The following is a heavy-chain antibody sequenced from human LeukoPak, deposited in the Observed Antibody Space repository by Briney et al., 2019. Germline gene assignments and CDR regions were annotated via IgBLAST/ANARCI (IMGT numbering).Heavy chain of an antibody. Sequence: PGGSLRLSCTASGFTFSSCAMSWVRQAPGKGLEWVSAISGSGGSTYYADSVKGRFTISRDNSKNTLYLQMNSLRAEDTAVYYCAKVYRRAAAGKQFGNYYYGMDVWGQGTTVTVSS. J-gene: IGHJ6*02. CDR3: AKVYRRAAAGKQFGNYYYGMDV. D-gene: IGHD6-13*01. V-gene: IGHV3-23*01. CDR1: GFTFSSCA. CDR2: ISGSGGST.